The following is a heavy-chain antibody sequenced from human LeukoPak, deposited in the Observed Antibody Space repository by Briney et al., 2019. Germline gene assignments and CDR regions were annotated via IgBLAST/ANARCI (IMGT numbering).Heavy chain of an antibody. J-gene: IGHJ4*02. CDR1: GFSLTNAW. CDR2: LLHDGSIT. V-gene: IGHV3-74*01. CDR3: ARNWLGTSPGVER. D-gene: IGHD3-10*01. Sequence: PGGSLRLSCAASGFSLTNAWMHWVRQGPGRGLVWLSRLLHDGSITTYAHSVKGRFTISRDTAKNTLYLQMNSLRAEDTAVYYCARNWLGTSPGVERWGQGTLVTVSS.